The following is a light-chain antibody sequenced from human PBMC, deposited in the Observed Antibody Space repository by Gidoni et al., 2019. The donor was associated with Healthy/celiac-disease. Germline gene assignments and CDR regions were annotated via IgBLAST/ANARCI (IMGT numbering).Light chain of an antibody. CDR1: QSVSSSY. CDR2: GAS. V-gene: IGKV3-20*01. J-gene: IGKJ2*01. Sequence: VLTQSPGTLSLSPGERATLSCRASQSVSSSYLAWYQQKPGPAPRLLIYGASSRATGIPDRFSGSGSGTDFTLTISRLEPEDFAVYYCQQYGSSPLYTFGQGTKLEIK. CDR3: QQYGSSPLYT.